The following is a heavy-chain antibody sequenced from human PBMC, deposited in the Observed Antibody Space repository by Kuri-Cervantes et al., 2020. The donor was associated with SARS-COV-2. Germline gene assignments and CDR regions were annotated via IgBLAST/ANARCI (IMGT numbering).Heavy chain of an antibody. CDR1: GGSLSGSY. V-gene: IGHV4-34*01. Sequence: GSLRLSCAVYGGSLSGSYWSWIRQSPGKRLEWIGEVNHNGGANYNPSLRSRVTISVDTSKNQFSLKLSSVTAADTAVYYCARLGRRQFRIVVVPAAGDAFDIWGQGTMVTVSS. D-gene: IGHD2-2*01. J-gene: IGHJ3*02. CDR2: VNHNGGA. CDR3: ARLGRRQFRIVVVPAAGDAFDI.